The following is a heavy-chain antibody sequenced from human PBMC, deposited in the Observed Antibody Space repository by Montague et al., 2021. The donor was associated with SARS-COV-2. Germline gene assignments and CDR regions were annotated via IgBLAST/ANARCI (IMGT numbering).Heavy chain of an antibody. Sequence: SLRLSCAASGFTFSSYGMHWVRQAPGKGLEWVAVIWYDGGNKYYADSVKGRFTTSRDNSKNTLYLQMNSLRAEDTAVYYCARDSKSYYYGSFFRGGNYFDYWGQGTLVTVSS. CDR1: GFTFSSYG. J-gene: IGHJ4*02. CDR2: IWYDGGNK. CDR3: ARDSKSYYYGSFFRGGNYFDY. V-gene: IGHV3-33*01. D-gene: IGHD3-10*01.